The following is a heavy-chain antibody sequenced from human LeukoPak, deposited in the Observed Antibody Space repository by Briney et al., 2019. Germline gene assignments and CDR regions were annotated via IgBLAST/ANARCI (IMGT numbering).Heavy chain of an antibody. CDR2: IWYDGSNK. V-gene: IGHV3-33*01. D-gene: IGHD3-10*02. J-gene: IGHJ6*02. CDR1: GFTFSSYG. Sequence: GGSLRLSCAASGFTFSSYGMHWVRQAPGKGLEWVAVIWYDGSNKYYADSVKGRFTISRDNSKNTLYLQMNSLRAEDTAVYYCARDLVLFGTNYYYYYGMDVWGQGTTVTVSS. CDR3: ARDLVLFGTNYYYYYGMDV.